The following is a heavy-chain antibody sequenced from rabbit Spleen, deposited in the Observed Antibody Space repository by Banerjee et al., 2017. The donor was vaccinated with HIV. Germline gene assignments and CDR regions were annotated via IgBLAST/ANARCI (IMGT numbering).Heavy chain of an antibody. Sequence: QSLEESGGDLVKPGASLTLTCTASGLDFSSSYSMWWVRQAPGKGLEWIGCIGSANKYASWAKGRFTISKASSTTMTLQMTSLTAADTATYFCARDTSSSFSSYGMDLWGPGTLVTVS. CDR3: ARDTSSSFSSYGMDL. CDR1: GLDFSSSYS. D-gene: IGHD1-1*01. J-gene: IGHJ6*01. V-gene: IGHV1S40*01. CDR2: IGSAN.